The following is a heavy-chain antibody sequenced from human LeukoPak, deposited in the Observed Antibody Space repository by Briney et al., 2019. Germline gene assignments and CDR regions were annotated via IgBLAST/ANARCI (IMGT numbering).Heavy chain of an antibody. V-gene: IGHV1-2*02. D-gene: IGHD6-6*01. Sequence: ASVKVSCKASGYTFTGYYMHWVRQAPGQGLEWMGWIDPNSGGTNYAQKFQGRVTMTRDTSISTAYMEVSRLTSDDTAVYYCARGAPRLAAPPGVDYWGQGTPVTVSS. J-gene: IGHJ4*02. CDR3: ARGAPRLAAPPGVDY. CDR2: IDPNSGGT. CDR1: GYTFTGYY.